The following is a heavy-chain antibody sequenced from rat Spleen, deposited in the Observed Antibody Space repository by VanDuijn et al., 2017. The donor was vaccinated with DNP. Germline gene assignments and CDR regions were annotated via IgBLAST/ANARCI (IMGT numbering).Heavy chain of an antibody. CDR1: GFTFSHYY. CDR2: ISTGRGTT. V-gene: IGHV5-27*01. J-gene: IGHJ4*01. D-gene: IGHD1-1*01. Sequence: EVQLVESGEHLVQPGGSMKLSCAASGFTFSHYYMAWVRQAPTTGLEWVASISTGRGTTYYRDSVKGRLTISRDNAKSMLYLQVDSLRSEDTATYYCTTLITFMSGWSQGTSVTVSS. CDR3: TTLITFMSG.